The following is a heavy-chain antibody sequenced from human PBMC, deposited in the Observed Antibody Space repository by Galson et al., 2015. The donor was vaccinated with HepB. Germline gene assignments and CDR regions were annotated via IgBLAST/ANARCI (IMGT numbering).Heavy chain of an antibody. D-gene: IGHD3-22*01. CDR2: IKQDGSAI. J-gene: IGHJ4*02. CDR1: GFTFSQYG. CDR3: ARGIGYYYDSSGYYPYFDY. Sequence: SLRLSCAASGFTFSQYGMHWVRQAPGKGLEWVAIIKQDGSAIHYMDSVRGRFTISRDNAKNSLYLQMNSLRAEDTALYFCARGIGYYYDSSGYYPYFDYWGQGTLVTVSS. V-gene: IGHV3-7*03.